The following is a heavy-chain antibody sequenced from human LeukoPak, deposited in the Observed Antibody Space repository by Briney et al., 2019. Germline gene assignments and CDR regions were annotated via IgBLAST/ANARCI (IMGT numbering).Heavy chain of an antibody. J-gene: IGHJ4*02. Sequence: GGSLRLSCAASGFTFSNAWMNWVRQAPGKGLEWVGRITSKTDGGTTDYAAPVKGRFTISRDDSKNTLYLQMNSLKTEDTAVYYCTTTAVADLGFDYWGQGTLVTVSS. CDR1: GFTFSNAW. D-gene: IGHD6-19*01. V-gene: IGHV3-15*01. CDR3: TTTAVADLGFDY. CDR2: ITSKTDGGTT.